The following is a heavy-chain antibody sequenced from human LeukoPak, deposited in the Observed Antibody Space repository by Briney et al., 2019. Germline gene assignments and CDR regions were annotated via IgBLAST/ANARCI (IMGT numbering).Heavy chain of an antibody. D-gene: IGHD2-2*01. J-gene: IGHJ6*02. V-gene: IGHV3-23*01. CDR2: ISGSGGST. CDR3: AGRTEEMVVPAAILYYGMDV. CDR1: GFTFSSYA. Sequence: PGGSLRLSCAASGFTFSSYAMSWVRQAPGKGLEWVSAISGSGGSTYYADSVKGRFTISRDNSKNTLYLQMNSLRAEDTAVYYCAGRTEEMVVPAAILYYGMDVWGQGTTVTVSS.